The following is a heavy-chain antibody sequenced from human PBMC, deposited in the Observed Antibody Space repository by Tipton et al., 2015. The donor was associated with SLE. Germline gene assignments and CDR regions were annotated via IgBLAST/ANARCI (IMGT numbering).Heavy chain of an antibody. CDR2: TYYKSKWYN. D-gene: IGHD4-23*01. V-gene: IGHV6-1*01. Sequence: GLVKPSQTLSLTCAISGDSVSSNSAAWNWIRQSPSGGLEWLGRTYYKSKWYNDYADSVKSRITINPDTSKNQFSLQLNSVTPEDTAVYYCARAWMATLNYFDYWGQGTQVTVSS. CDR3: ARAWMATLNYFDY. CDR1: GDSVSSNSAA. J-gene: IGHJ4*02.